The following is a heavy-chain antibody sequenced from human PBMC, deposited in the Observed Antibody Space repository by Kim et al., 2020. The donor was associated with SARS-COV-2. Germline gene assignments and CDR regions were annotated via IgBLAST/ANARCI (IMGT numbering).Heavy chain of an antibody. CDR2: IWYDGSNK. Sequence: GGSLRLSCAASGFTFSSYAMHWVRQAPGKGLEWVAVIWYDGSNKYYADSVKGRFTISRGNSKNTLYLQMNSLRAEDTAVYYCAWSGYYDAFDIWGQGTMV. V-gene: IGHV3-33*01. D-gene: IGHD3-3*01. J-gene: IGHJ3*02. CDR1: GFTFSSYA. CDR3: AWSGYYDAFDI.